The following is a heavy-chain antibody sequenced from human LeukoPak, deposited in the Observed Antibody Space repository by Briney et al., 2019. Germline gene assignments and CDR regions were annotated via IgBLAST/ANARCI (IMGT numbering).Heavy chain of an antibody. CDR3: ARGRRQAEYSSSSVGYYFDY. CDR1: GFTFDDYG. V-gene: IGHV3-20*04. D-gene: IGHD6-6*01. CDR2: INWSGGST. J-gene: IGHJ4*02. Sequence: GGSLRLSCAASGFTFDDYGMSWVRQAPGKGLEWVSGINWSGGSTGYADSVKGRFTISRANAKNSLYLQMNSLRAEDTALYYCARGRRQAEYSSSSVGYYFDYWGQGTLVTVSS.